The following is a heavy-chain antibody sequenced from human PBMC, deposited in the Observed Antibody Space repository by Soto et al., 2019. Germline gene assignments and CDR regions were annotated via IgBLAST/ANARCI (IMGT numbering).Heavy chain of an antibody. Sequence: ASVKVSCKASGYTFTSYDINWVRQATGQGLEWMGWMNPNSGNTEYAQKFQGRVTMTRNTSVSTAYMELSSLRSEDTAVYYCAGGDCSGGSCYSDFDYWGQGTLVTVSS. J-gene: IGHJ4*02. V-gene: IGHV1-8*01. CDR2: MNPNSGNT. CDR3: AGGDCSGGSCYSDFDY. D-gene: IGHD2-15*01. CDR1: GYTFTSYD.